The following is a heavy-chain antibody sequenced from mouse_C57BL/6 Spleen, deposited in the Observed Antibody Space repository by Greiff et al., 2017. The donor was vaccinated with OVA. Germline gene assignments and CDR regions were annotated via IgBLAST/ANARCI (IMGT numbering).Heavy chain of an antibody. CDR3: ARKEYGRGDAMDD. V-gene: IGHV5-16*01. Sequence: EVQLVESEAGLVQPGSSMKLSCTASGFTFTSYYMAWVRQVPDKGLEWVANINYSGSSTYYLDPLKGRFIISTANAKKNLYLQMSSLESADAATYYCARKEYGRGDAMDDWGQGTSVTVSS. CDR1: GFTFTSYY. CDR2: INYSGSST. D-gene: IGHD1-1*01. J-gene: IGHJ4*01.